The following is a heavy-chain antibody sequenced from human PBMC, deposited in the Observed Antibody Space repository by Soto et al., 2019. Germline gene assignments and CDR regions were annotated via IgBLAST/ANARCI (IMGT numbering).Heavy chain of an antibody. V-gene: IGHV3-53*01. CDR1: GFTVSSNY. CDR3: ARVGYYYGPPDV. J-gene: IGHJ6*02. CDR2: IYSGGST. D-gene: IGHD3-10*01. Sequence: GGSLRLSCAASGFTVSSNYMGWVRQAPGKGLEWVSVIYSGGSTYYADSVKGRFTISRDNSKNTLYLQMNSLRAEDTAVYYCARVGYYYGPPDVWGQGTTVTVSS.